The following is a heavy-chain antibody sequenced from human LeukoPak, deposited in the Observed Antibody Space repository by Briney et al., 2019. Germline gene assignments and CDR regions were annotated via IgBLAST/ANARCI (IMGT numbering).Heavy chain of an antibody. V-gene: IGHV4-59*01. J-gene: IGHJ3*02. Sequence: SETLSLTCTASGDTIYSYYWSWLRQPPGKGLEWIAYVYYDGSTNYNPSLKSRVKLAVDTSKNQVSLNLSSVTAADTAVYYCAKITFDALDIWGQGTMVSVSS. CDR1: GDTIYSYY. CDR2: VYYDGST. D-gene: IGHD5-24*01. CDR3: AKITFDALDI.